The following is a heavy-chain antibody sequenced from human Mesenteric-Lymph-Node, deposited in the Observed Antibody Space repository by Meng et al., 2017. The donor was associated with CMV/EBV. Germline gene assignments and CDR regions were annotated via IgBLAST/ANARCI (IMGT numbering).Heavy chain of an antibody. CDR3: AKYPSSGYYYSEY. D-gene: IGHD3-22*01. CDR2: INWNGGST. V-gene: IGHV3-20*04. Sequence: GESLKISCAASGFTFDDYGMSWVRQAPGKGLEWVSGINWNGGSTGYADSVKGRFTISRDNAKNSLYLQMNSLRAEDTAVYYCAKYPSSGYYYSEYWGQGTLVTVSS. J-gene: IGHJ4*02. CDR1: GFTFDDYG.